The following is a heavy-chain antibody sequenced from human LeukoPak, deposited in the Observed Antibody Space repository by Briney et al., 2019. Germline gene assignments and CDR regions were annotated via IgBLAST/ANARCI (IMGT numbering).Heavy chain of an antibody. CDR1: GFTVSSNY. CDR3: ARGGSYLSAFDI. V-gene: IGHV3-53*01. D-gene: IGHD1-26*01. CDR2: IYSGGST. J-gene: IGHJ3*02. Sequence: GGSLRLSCAASGFTVSSNYMSWVRQAPGKGLEWVSIIYSGGSTFYSDSVKGRFTISRDNSKNTLYLQMNSLRAEDTAVYYCARGGSYLSAFDIWGQGTMVTVSS.